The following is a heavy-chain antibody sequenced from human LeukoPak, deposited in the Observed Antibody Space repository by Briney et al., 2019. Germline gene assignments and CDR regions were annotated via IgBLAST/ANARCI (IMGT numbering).Heavy chain of an antibody. CDR1: GFTFSSYA. V-gene: IGHV3-30-3*01. CDR2: ISYDGSNK. CDR3: ARVPAAHYYYYGMDV. D-gene: IGHD2-2*01. Sequence: GGSLRLSCAASGFTFSSYAMHWVRQAPGKGPEWVAVISYDGSNKYYADSVKGRFTISRDNSKNTLYLQMNSLRAEDTAVYYCARVPAAHYYYYGMDVWGQETTVTVSS. J-gene: IGHJ6*02.